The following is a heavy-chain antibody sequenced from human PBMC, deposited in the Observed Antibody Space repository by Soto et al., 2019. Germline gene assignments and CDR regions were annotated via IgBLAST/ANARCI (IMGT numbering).Heavy chain of an antibody. CDR2: MNPNSGNT. V-gene: IGHV1-8*01. CDR1: GYTFTSYD. D-gene: IGHD1-20*01. Sequence: QVQLVQSGAEVRKPGASVKVSCKASGYTFTSYDINWVRQATGQGLEWMGWMNPNSGNTDYAEKFQGRVTMTRDTSISTAYMELSSLRSEDTAVYYCVRYKDYYHGMDVWGQGTTVTVSS. J-gene: IGHJ6*02. CDR3: VRYKDYYHGMDV.